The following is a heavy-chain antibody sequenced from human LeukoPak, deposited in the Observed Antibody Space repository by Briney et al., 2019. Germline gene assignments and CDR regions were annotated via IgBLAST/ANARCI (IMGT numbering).Heavy chain of an antibody. CDR3: ARDPYGDYGVFYY. CDR2: IYSGGST. J-gene: IGHJ4*02. D-gene: IGHD4-17*01. V-gene: IGHV3-66*01. CDR1: GFTVSSNY. Sequence: GGSLRLSCAASGFTVSSNYMSWVRQAPGKGLEWVSVIYSGGSTYYADSVKSRFTISRDNSKNTQYLQMNSLRAEDTAVYYCARDPYGDYGVFYYWGQGTLVTVSS.